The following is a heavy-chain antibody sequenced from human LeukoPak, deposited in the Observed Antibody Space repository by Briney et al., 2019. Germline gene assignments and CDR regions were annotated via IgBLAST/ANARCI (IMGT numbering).Heavy chain of an antibody. CDR3: ARSGYSYEVYS. CDR1: GYRFTSYW. D-gene: IGHD5-18*01. Sequence: GESLEIFCKGSGYRFTSYWNGWVRQVPGKGLEWMVLIYPVHSTTRYRPSFQAQVTISTHKSICTAYLQWSSLKASDTAMYYCARSGYSYEVYSWGQGTLVTVSS. J-gene: IGHJ4*02. CDR2: IYPVHSTT. V-gene: IGHV5-51*01.